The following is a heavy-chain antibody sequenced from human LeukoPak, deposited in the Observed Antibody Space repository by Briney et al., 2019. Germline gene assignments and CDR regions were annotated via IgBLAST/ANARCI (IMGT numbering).Heavy chain of an antibody. V-gene: IGHV4-59*01. J-gene: IGHJ4*02. Sequence: SETLSLTCAVYGGSFSGYFWSWIRQPPGKGLERIGYIYYSGSTNYNPSLKSRVTISVDTSRNQFSLKLSSVTAADTAVYYCARWGLDYGDYGTDYWGQGTLVTVSS. CDR3: ARWGLDYGDYGTDY. CDR2: IYYSGST. D-gene: IGHD4-17*01. CDR1: GGSFSGYF.